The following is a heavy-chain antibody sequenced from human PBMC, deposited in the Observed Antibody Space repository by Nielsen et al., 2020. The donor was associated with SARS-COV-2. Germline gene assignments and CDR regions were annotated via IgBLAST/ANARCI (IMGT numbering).Heavy chain of an antibody. J-gene: IGHJ5*02. Sequence: GGSLRLSCAASGFTFSSYGMHWVRQAPGKGLEWVAVIWYDGSNKYYADSVKGRFTISRDNSKNTLYLQMNSLRAEDTAVYYCARDAVRGVLASMGWFDPWGQGTLVTVSS. CDR1: GFTFSSYG. CDR2: IWYDGSNK. V-gene: IGHV3-33*01. D-gene: IGHD3-10*01. CDR3: ARDAVRGVLASMGWFDP.